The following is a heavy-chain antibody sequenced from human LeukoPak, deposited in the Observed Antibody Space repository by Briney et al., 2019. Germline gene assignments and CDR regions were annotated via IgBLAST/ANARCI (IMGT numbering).Heavy chain of an antibody. CDR1: GFTFSSYW. D-gene: IGHD3-10*01. J-gene: IGHJ6*02. Sequence: PGGSLRLSCAASGFTFSSYWMSWVRQAPGKGLEWVANIKQDGSEKYYVDSVKGRFTISRDNAKNSLYLQMNSLRAEDTAVYYCARGVHGSGSYYNPYYYYGMDVWGQGTTVTVSS. CDR2: IKQDGSEK. V-gene: IGHV3-7*03. CDR3: ARGVHGSGSYYNPYYYYGMDV.